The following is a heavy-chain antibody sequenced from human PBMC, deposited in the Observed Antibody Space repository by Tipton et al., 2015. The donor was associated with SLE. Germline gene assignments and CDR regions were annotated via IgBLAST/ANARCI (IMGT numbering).Heavy chain of an antibody. CDR1: GGSISSGEHY. J-gene: IGHJ6*03. D-gene: IGHD1-26*01. CDR2: IFYSGST. CDR3: ASGNYYYMDV. V-gene: IGHV4-30-4*01. Sequence: TLSLTCTVSGGSISSGEHYWSWIRQPPGKGLEWIGYIFYSGSTYYNPSLKSRVTISVDTSKNQFSLKLNSVTAADTAVYYCASGNYYYMDVWGKGTTVTVSS.